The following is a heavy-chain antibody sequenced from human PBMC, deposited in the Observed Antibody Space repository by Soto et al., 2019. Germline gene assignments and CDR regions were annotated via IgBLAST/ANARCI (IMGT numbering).Heavy chain of an antibody. Sequence: ASVKVSCTASGYTFTNYAMHWVRQAPGQRLEWMGWINAGNGNTKYSQKFQGRVTITRDTSASTAYMELSSLRSEDTAVYYCARGGSLYWYFDLWGRGTLVTVSS. J-gene: IGHJ2*01. V-gene: IGHV1-3*01. CDR3: ARGGSLYWYFDL. CDR1: GYTFTNYA. CDR2: INAGNGNT. D-gene: IGHD1-26*01.